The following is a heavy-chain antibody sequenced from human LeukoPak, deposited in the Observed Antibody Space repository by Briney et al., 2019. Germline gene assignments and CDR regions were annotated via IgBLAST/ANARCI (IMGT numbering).Heavy chain of an antibody. D-gene: IGHD3-10*01. V-gene: IGHV1-69*13. CDR1: RGTFSSYA. Sequence: SVKVSCKASRGTFSSYAIIWVRQAPGQGLEWMGGIIPIFGTANYAQKFQGRVTISADESTSTVYMELSSLRSEDTAVYYCARDVAMVRGARYRPYKWFDPWGQGTLVTVSS. J-gene: IGHJ5*02. CDR3: ARDVAMVRGARYRPYKWFDP. CDR2: IIPIFGTA.